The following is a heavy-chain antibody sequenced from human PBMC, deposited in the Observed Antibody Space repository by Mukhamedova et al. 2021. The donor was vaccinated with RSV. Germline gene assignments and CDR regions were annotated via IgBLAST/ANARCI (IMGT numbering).Heavy chain of an antibody. V-gene: IGHV3-48*03. CDR2: ISSGGSSI. J-gene: IGHJ4*02. CDR3: ARKNWAPLSPEAYYFAY. Sequence: GKGLEWVAYISSGGSSIYYADSVRDRFTISRENVKYSLYLQMNSLRVEDTAIYYFARKNWAPLSPEAYYFAYWGRGTLVTVSS. D-gene: IGHD7-27*01.